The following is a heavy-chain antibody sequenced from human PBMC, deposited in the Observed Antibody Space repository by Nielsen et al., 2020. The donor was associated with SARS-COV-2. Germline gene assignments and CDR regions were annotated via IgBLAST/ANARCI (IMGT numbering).Heavy chain of an antibody. CDR2: ISSSSYI. CDR1: GFTFDDYA. Sequence: GGSLRLSCAASGFTFDDYAMHWVRQAPGKGLEWVSSISSSSYIYYADSVKGRFTISRDNAKNSLYLQMNSLRAEDTAVYYCARGLVGATLWYFDLWGRGTLVTVSS. J-gene: IGHJ2*01. D-gene: IGHD1-26*01. CDR3: ARGLVGATLWYFDL. V-gene: IGHV3-69-1*01.